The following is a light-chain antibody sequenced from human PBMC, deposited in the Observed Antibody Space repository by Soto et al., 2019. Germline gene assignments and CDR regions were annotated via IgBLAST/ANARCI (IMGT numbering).Light chain of an antibody. CDR1: QSVSSN. J-gene: IGKJ4*01. V-gene: IGKV3-15*01. Sequence: EIVMTQSPGTLSVSPGERATLSCRASQSVSSNLAWYQQKPGQAPRLLIYGVSTRATGIPARFSGSGSGTEFTLTISSLQSEDSAVYYCQQHNNWPLTFGGGTKVGLK. CDR2: GVS. CDR3: QQHNNWPLT.